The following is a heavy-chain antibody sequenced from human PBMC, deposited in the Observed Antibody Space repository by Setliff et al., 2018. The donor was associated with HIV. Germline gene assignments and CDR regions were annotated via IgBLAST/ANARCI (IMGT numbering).Heavy chain of an antibody. CDR3: ARQVTVVGYFETAAGSFNY. Sequence: SETLSLTCTVSGDSVSNVGYYWGWIRQSPGKGLEWIGRIYYSGSTSYNPSLKSRVTISVHTSKNQFSLKVRSVTAADTAVYYCARQVTVVGYFETAAGSFNYWGPGTLVTVSS. CDR1: GDSVSNVGYY. CDR2: IYYSGST. V-gene: IGHV4-39*01. D-gene: IGHD2-21*01. J-gene: IGHJ4*02.